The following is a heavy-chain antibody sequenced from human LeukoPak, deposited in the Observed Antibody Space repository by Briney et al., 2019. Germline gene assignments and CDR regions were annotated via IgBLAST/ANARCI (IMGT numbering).Heavy chain of an antibody. CDR3: ARGQLGSGKDDP. Sequence: SETLSLTCTVSGVSITRYYWSWIRQPPGKGLEWIGFIYYSGSTHYKPSLKSRVTISVDTSKNQFSLKLSSVTAADTAVYYCARGQLGSGKDDPWGQGTLVTVSS. D-gene: IGHD3-10*01. CDR1: GVSITRYY. CDR2: IYYSGST. V-gene: IGHV4-59*01. J-gene: IGHJ5*02.